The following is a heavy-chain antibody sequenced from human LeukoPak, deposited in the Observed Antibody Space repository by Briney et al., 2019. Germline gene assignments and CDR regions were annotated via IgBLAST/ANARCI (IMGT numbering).Heavy chain of an antibody. CDR3: TRYNNDHFDY. Sequence: PGGSLRLYRAGSGFTSGGHGMQSFRQTPGKGLGWLAVIAYDGSRAYYTDSVKGRFTISRDNSKITMSVQMDDLRAVDTAVYYCTRYNNDHFDYWGQGTLVTVSS. V-gene: IGHV3-33*01. D-gene: IGHD1-14*01. CDR2: IAYDGSRA. J-gene: IGHJ4*02. CDR1: GFTSGGHG.